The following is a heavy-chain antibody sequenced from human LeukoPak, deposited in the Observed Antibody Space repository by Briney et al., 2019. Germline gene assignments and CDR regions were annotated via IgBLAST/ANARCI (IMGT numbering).Heavy chain of an antibody. Sequence: PGGSLRLSCAASGFTFSSYGMHWVRQAPGKGLEWVAFIRYDGSNKYYADSVKGRFTISRDNSKNTLYLQMNSLRAEDTAVYYCARQVGAPGHWFDPWGQGTLVTVSS. J-gene: IGHJ5*02. D-gene: IGHD1-26*01. CDR1: GFTFSSYG. V-gene: IGHV3-30*02. CDR3: ARQVGAPGHWFDP. CDR2: IRYDGSNK.